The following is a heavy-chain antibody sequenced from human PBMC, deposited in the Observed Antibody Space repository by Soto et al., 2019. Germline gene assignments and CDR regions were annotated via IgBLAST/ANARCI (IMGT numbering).Heavy chain of an antibody. CDR3: ARSGGLDRDFNY. CDR1: GGTFSSDS. V-gene: IGHV1-69*12. Sequence: QVQLVQSGAEVKKPGSSVKVSCKASGGTFSSDSFSWVRQAPGQGLEWMGGIIPMFDTPIYAQKFQDRVTITADESPSTANMRLSSLRSGDTSVYYCARSGGLDRDFNYWGQGSLVTVSS. CDR2: IIPMFDTP. D-gene: IGHD2-15*01. J-gene: IGHJ4*02.